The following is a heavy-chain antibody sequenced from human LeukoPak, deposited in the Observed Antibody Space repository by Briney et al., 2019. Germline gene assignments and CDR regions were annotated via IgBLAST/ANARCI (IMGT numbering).Heavy chain of an antibody. V-gene: IGHV3-48*01. J-gene: IGHJ4*02. CDR2: ISSSSSTI. CDR3: AREFYDSSTTYPYFDY. Sequence: ERSLRLSCAASGFSFSSYGMHWVRQAPGKGLEWVSYISSSSSTIYYADSVKGRFTISRDNAKNSLYLQMNSLRAEDTAVYYCAREFYDSSTTYPYFDYWGQGTLVTVSS. CDR1: GFSFSSYG. D-gene: IGHD3-22*01.